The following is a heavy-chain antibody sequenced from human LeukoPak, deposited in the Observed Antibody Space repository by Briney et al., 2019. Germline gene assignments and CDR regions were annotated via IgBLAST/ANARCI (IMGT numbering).Heavy chain of an antibody. V-gene: IGHV3-23*01. CDR2: ISGSGDTT. J-gene: IGHJ4*02. CDR1: GFTFSTFA. CDR3: AKDYSSSF. Sequence: GGSLRLSCAASGFTFSTFAMSWVRQAPGKGLEWVAGISGSGDTTYYAESVKGRFTISRDNSRTTLYLQMNRLRAEDTAIYYCAKDYSSSFWGQGTLVTVSS. D-gene: IGHD6-6*01.